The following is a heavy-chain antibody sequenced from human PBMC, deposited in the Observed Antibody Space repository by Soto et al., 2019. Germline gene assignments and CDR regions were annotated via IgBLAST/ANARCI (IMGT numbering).Heavy chain of an antibody. J-gene: IGHJ4*02. CDR3: ARDGLYSAADYFDY. CDR1: GFTFSDYS. V-gene: IGHV3-21*01. Sequence: PGGSLRLSCAASGFTFSDYSMNWVRQAPGKGLEWVSSISGSSGYIYYIDSVKGRFTISRDNARNSLYLQMNSLRVEDTAMYYCARDGLYSAADYFDYWGQGTLVTVSS. D-gene: IGHD6-13*01. CDR2: ISGSSGYI.